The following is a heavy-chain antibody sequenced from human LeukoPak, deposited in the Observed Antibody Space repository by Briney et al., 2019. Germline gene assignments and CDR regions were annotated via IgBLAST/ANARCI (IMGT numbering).Heavy chain of an antibody. D-gene: IGHD3-22*01. CDR2: IYSSGST. Sequence: RSSEXXSLXCTVSXGSISSYYWTWIRQPPGKXLXWIGHIYSSGSTYYNPSLKSRVTISVDTSKNQFSLKLSSVTAADTAVYYCARGRDYHDSTGYYFWGQGTLVTVSS. V-gene: IGHV4-59*01. CDR1: XGSISSYY. J-gene: IGHJ4*02. CDR3: ARGRDYHDSTGYYF.